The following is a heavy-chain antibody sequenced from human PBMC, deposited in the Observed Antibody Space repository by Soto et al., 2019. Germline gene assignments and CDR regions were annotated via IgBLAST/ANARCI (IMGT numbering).Heavy chain of an antibody. CDR1: GFTFSSYA. D-gene: IGHD2-15*01. J-gene: IGHJ4*02. Sequence: DVQLLESGGGLVQPGGSLRLSCAASGFTFSSYAMSWVRQAPGKGLEWVSAISATGGSAFYADSVKCRFTISRDNSKNTVFLQIDSLVTEDTAVYYCAKGTTAVYCFDFWGQGTLVSVSS. CDR2: ISATGGSA. CDR3: AKGTTAVYCFDF. V-gene: IGHV3-23*01.